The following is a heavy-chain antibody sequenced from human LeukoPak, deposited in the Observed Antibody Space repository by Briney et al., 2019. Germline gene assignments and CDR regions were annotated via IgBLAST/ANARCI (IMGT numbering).Heavy chain of an antibody. CDR1: GGSIGSYY. V-gene: IGHV4-59*01. J-gene: IGHJ3*02. Sequence: PSETLSLTCTVSGGSIGSYYWSWLRQPPGKGLEWIGYIYYSGSTNYNPSLKSRVTISVDTSKNQFSLKLSSVTAADTAVYYCARAPGILNDAFDIWGQGTMVTVSS. CDR2: IYYSGST. D-gene: IGHD3-10*01. CDR3: ARAPGILNDAFDI.